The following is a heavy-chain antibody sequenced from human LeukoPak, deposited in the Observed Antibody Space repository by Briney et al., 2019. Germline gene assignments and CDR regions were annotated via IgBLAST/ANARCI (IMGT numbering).Heavy chain of an antibody. V-gene: IGHV3-15*01. D-gene: IGHD2-15*01. J-gene: IGHJ5*02. Sequence: GGSLRLSCAASGFTFSNAWMSWVRQAPGKGLEWVGRIKSKTDGGTTDYAAPVKGRFTISRDDSKNTLYLQMNSLKTEDTAVYYCTTDIPIVVVVAATPGWFDPWGQGILVTVSS. CDR3: TTDIPIVVVVAATPGWFDP. CDR1: GFTFSNAW. CDR2: IKSKTDGGTT.